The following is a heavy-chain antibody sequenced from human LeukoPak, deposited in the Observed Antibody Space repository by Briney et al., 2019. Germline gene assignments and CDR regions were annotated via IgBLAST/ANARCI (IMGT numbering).Heavy chain of an antibody. J-gene: IGHJ6*02. D-gene: IGHD3-3*01. CDR1: GGSINSYY. CDR2: IYYSGTT. Sequence: SETLSLTCTVSGGSINSYYWSWTRQPPGKGLEWIGYIYYSGTTNYNPSLKSRVTISVDTSKNQFSLKLSSVTAADTAVYYCARNPRSGYFPHYHYYGMDVWGQGTTVTVSS. CDR3: ARNPRSGYFPHYHYYGMDV. V-gene: IGHV4-59*01.